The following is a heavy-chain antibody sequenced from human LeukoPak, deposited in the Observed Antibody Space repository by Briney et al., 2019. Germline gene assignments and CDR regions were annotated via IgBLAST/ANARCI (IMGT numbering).Heavy chain of an antibody. D-gene: IGHD2-15*01. CDR1: GGSISSYY. Sequence: PSETLSLTCTVSGGSISSYYWSWIRQPPGKGLEWIGYIYYSGSTHYNPSLKSRVTISVDTSKNQFSLKLSSVTAADTAVYYCARGSGYCSGGSCYAEYYFDYWGQGTLVTVSS. CDR2: IYYSGST. CDR3: ARGSGYCSGGSCYAEYYFDY. V-gene: IGHV4-59*01. J-gene: IGHJ4*02.